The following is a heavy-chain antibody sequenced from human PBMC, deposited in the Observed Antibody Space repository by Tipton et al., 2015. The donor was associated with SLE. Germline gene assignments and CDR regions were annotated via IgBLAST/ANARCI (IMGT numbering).Heavy chain of an antibody. V-gene: IGHV4-38-2*02. D-gene: IGHD2/OR15-2a*01. CDR1: GYSISSDYY. J-gene: IGHJ4*02. CDR2: VSHGGST. CDR3: VRPFSTVIQGPLYFDY. Sequence: TLSLTCTVSGYSISSDYYWGWIRQPPGKGLEWIGSVSHGGSTYYNPSLNSRVTMSVDTFQNQFSLNLRSVTAADTAVYYCVRPFSTVIQGPLYFDYWGQGTLVTVSS.